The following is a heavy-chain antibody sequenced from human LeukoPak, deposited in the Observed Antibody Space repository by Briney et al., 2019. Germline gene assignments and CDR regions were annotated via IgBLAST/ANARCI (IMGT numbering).Heavy chain of an antibody. Sequence: GGSLRLSCEASGFSFSAYTMDWVRQAPGKGLEWISYISLSGSITYYADSVKGRFTISRDNARNSLHLQMNSLRAEDTAIYYCAKLVSDSSSYWGRGILVTVSS. CDR1: GFSFSAYT. CDR3: AKLVSDSSSY. J-gene: IGHJ4*02. D-gene: IGHD6-6*01. V-gene: IGHV3-48*01. CDR2: ISLSGSIT.